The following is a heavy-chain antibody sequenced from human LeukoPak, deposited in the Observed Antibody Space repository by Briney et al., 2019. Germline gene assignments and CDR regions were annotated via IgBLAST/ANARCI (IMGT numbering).Heavy chain of an antibody. J-gene: IGHJ4*02. V-gene: IGHV3-30*03. CDR3: ARDSPGYLAYDS. CDR1: GFTFSSCG. D-gene: IGHD5-18*01. CDR2: ISYDGSNK. Sequence: GGSLRLSCAASGFTFSSCGMHWVRQAPGKGLEWVAVISYDGSNKYYADSVKGRFTISRDNSKNTLYLQMNSLRAYDTAVYCGARDSPGYLAYDSWGQGSLVTVSS.